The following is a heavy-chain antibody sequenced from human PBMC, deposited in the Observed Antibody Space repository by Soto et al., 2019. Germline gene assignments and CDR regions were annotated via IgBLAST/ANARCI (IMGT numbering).Heavy chain of an antibody. CDR2: IYYSGST. J-gene: IGHJ4*02. CDR1: GGSISSYY. CDR3: ARGLSYYYHSSGYYPFDY. D-gene: IGHD3-22*01. Sequence: SETLSLTCTVSGGSISSYYWSWIRQPPGKGLEWIGYIYYSGSTNYNPSLKSRVTISVDTSKNQFSLKLSSVTAADTAVYYCARGLSYYYHSSGYYPFDYWGQGTLVTVSS. V-gene: IGHV4-59*01.